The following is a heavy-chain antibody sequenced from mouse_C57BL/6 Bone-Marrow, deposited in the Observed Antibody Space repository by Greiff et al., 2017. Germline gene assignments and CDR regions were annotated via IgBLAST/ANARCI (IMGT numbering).Heavy chain of an antibody. J-gene: IGHJ4*01. V-gene: IGHV1-15*01. CDR3: TRYWDGYYAAMDY. Sequence: QVQLQQSGAELVRPGASVTLSCKASGYTFTDYEMHWVKQTPVHGLEWIGAIDPETGGTAYNQKFKGKAILTADKSSSTAYMELRSLTSEDSAVYYCTRYWDGYYAAMDYWGQGTSVTVSS. CDR1: GYTFTDYE. CDR2: IDPETGGT. D-gene: IGHD2-3*01.